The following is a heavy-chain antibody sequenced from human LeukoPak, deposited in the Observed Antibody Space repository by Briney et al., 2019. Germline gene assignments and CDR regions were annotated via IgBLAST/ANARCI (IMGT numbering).Heavy chain of an antibody. J-gene: IGHJ3*02. CDR3: ARHGGFISFDAFDI. Sequence: PSETLSLTCTVSGGSISSYYWGRIRRPPGKGLEWIGYIYYSGSTNYNPSLRSRVTISLDTSKNQFSLKLSSVTAADTAVYYCARHGGFISFDAFDIRGQGTMVTVSS. CDR2: IYYSGST. D-gene: IGHD3-3*02. V-gene: IGHV4-59*08. CDR1: GGSISSYY.